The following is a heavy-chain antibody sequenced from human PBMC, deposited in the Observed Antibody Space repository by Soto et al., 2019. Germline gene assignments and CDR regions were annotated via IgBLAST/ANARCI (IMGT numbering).Heavy chain of an antibody. D-gene: IGHD3-22*01. CDR1: GGTFSSYA. Sequence: SVKVSCKASGGTFSSYAISWVRQAPGQGLEWMGGIIPIFGTANYAQKFQGRVTITADESTSTAYMELSSLRSEDTAVYYCARDRYDSSGYYSYWYFDLWGRGTLVTVSS. J-gene: IGHJ2*01. V-gene: IGHV1-69*13. CDR2: IIPIFGTA. CDR3: ARDRYDSSGYYSYWYFDL.